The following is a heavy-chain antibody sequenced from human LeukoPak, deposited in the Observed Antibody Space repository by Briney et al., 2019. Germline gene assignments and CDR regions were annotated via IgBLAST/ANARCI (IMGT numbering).Heavy chain of an antibody. CDR3: ARHQARGIAARPGWFGP. CDR1: GGSISSSSYY. CDR2: IYYSGST. V-gene: IGHV4-39*01. J-gene: IGHJ5*02. Sequence: SETLSLTCTVSGGSISSSSYYWGWIRQPPGKGLEWIGSIYYSGSTYYNPSLKSRVTISVDTSKNQFSLKLSSVTAADTAVYYCARHQARGIAARPGWFGPWGQGTLVTVSS. D-gene: IGHD6-6*01.